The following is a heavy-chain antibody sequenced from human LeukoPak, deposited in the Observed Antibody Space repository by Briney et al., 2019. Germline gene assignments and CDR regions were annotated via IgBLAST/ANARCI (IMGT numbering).Heavy chain of an antibody. D-gene: IGHD4-17*01. Sequence: GASVKVSCKASGGTFSSYAISWVRQAPGQGLEWMGGIIPIFGTANYAQKFQGRVTITADESTSTAYMELSSLRSEDTAAYYCASSGSGYGDYGIWGQGTLVTVSS. CDR1: GGTFSSYA. V-gene: IGHV1-69*13. J-gene: IGHJ4*02. CDR3: ASSGSGYGDYGI. CDR2: IIPIFGTA.